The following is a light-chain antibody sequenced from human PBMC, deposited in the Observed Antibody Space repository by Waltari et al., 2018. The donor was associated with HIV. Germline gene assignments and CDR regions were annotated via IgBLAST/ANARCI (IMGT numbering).Light chain of an antibody. CDR1: QTIFYKSNNKNY. Sequence: DIVMTQSPESLAVPLGERATIHCKSSQTIFYKSNNKNYLAWYQQKPGQSPKLLISWASNREFGVPDRFSGSGSGTDFTLTISSLQAEDVAVYYCQQFYRTPYTFGQGTRLEFK. CDR3: QQFYRTPYT. J-gene: IGKJ2*01. V-gene: IGKV4-1*01. CDR2: WAS.